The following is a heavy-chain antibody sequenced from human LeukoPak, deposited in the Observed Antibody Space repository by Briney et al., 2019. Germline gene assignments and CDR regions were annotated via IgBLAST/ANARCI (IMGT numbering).Heavy chain of an antibody. J-gene: IGHJ4*02. Sequence: SETLSLTCAVYGGSFSGYYWSWIRQPPGKGLEWIGEINHSGSTNYNPSLKSRVTISVDTSKNQFSLKLSSVTAADTAVYYCAMSGTYYNFDYWGQRTLVTVSS. CDR3: AMSGTYYNFDY. CDR1: GGSFSGYY. CDR2: INHSGST. D-gene: IGHD1-26*01. V-gene: IGHV4-34*01.